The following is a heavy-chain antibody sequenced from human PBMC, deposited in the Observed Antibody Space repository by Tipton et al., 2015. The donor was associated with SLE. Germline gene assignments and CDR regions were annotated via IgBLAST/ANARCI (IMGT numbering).Heavy chain of an antibody. J-gene: IGHJ4*02. CDR3: ARHRGKFTVXDYIDY. Sequence: TLSLTCTVSGDSISSCTYYWGWIRQPPGKGLEWFGNVYYSGSTYHNPSLKSRVTISVDTSKNQFSLNLTSVTAADXAVYYCARHRGKFTVXDYIDYWGQGTLVTVSS. CDR1: GDSISSCTYY. D-gene: IGHD3-10*01. CDR2: VYYSGST. V-gene: IGHV4-39*01.